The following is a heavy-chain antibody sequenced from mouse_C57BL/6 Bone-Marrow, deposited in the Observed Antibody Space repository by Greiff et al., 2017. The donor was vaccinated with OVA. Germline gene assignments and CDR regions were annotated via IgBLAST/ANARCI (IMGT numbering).Heavy chain of an antibody. V-gene: IGHV7-3*01. CDR1: GFTFTDYY. D-gene: IGHD1-1*01. Sequence: EVKLQESGGGLVQPGGSLSLSFAASGFTFTDYYMSWVRQPPGQALEWLGFISNTANGYTTEYSASVKGRFTISRENSQSILYLQMNALRAEDSVTYYCARYNYGVDYWGKGTTLTVSS. J-gene: IGHJ2*01. CDR2: ISNTANGYTT. CDR3: ARYNYGVDY.